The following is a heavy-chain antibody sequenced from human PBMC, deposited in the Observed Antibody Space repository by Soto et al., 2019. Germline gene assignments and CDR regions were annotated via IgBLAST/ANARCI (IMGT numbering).Heavy chain of an antibody. V-gene: IGHV1-69*02. J-gene: IGHJ5*02. D-gene: IGHD3-10*01. CDR1: GGTFSSYT. CDR3: ARVVVRGVTNWFDP. Sequence: VKVSCKASGGTFSSYTISWVRQAPGQGLEWMGRIIPILGIANYAQKFQGRVTITADKSTSTAYMELSSLRSEDTAVYYCARVVVRGVTNWFDPWGQGTLVTVSS. CDR2: IIPILGIA.